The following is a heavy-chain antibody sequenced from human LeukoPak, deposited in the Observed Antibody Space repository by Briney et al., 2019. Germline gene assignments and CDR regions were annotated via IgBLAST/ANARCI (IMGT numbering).Heavy chain of an antibody. CDR1: GFTFSSYG. Sequence: PPGGSLRLSCAASGFTFSSYGMHGVRQAPGKGLEWVAVISYDGSNKYYADSVKGRFTISRDNSKNTLYLQMNSLRAEDTAVYYCARARSYGDYVGDYFDYWGQGTLVTVSS. J-gene: IGHJ4*02. CDR3: ARARSYGDYVGDYFDY. CDR2: ISYDGSNK. D-gene: IGHD4-17*01. V-gene: IGHV3-30*03.